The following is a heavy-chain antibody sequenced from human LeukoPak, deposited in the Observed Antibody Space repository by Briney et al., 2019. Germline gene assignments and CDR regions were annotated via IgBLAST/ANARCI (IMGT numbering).Heavy chain of an antibody. J-gene: IGHJ4*02. V-gene: IGHV1-8*01. CDR1: GYTFSSYD. CDR3: ARLSQTPAYYDTSVYYYLGY. Sequence: ASVKVPCKGSGYTFSSYDINWVRQATGQGLEWMGWMNPDTGNSGYAQKFQGRVTMTRDTSISTAYMELSSLRSEDTAVYYCARLSQTPAYYDTSVYYYLGYWGQGTLVTVSS. D-gene: IGHD3-22*01. CDR2: MNPDTGNS.